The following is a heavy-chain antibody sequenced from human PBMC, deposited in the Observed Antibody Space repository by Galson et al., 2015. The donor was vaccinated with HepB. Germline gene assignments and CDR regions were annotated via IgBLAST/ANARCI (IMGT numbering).Heavy chain of an antibody. Sequence: SVKVSCKASGSTLSNYYIHWVRQAPGQGLEWMGIINPSGGSTTYAQKFQDRLTMTRDTSTSTVYMELSSLRSDDTAVYFCARGNSGYPFFFDYWGQGTLVSVSS. CDR1: GSTLSNYY. J-gene: IGHJ4*02. D-gene: IGHD5-12*01. CDR2: INPSGGST. V-gene: IGHV1-46*01. CDR3: ARGNSGYPFFFDY.